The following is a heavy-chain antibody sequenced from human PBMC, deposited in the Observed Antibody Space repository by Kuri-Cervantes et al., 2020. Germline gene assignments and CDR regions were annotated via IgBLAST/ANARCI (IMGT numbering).Heavy chain of an antibody. V-gene: IGHV1-46*01. CDR1: GYTFTSYY. CDR3: ARDSGSGSYPHAFDI. Sequence: ASVKVSCKASGYTFTSYYMHWVRQAPGQGLEWMGIINPSGGSTSYAQKFQGRVTMTRDTSTSTVYMELSRLRSDGTAVYYCARDSGSGSYPHAFDIWGQETMVTVSS. D-gene: IGHD3-10*01. J-gene: IGHJ3*02. CDR2: INPSGGST.